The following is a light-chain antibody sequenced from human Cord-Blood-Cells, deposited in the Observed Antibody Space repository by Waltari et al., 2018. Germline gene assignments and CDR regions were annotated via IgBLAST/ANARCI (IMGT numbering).Light chain of an antibody. CDR3: CSYAGSSTPNWV. V-gene: IGLV2-23*01. CDR2: EGS. J-gene: IGLJ3*02. Sequence: QSALTQPASVSGSPGQSITISCTGTSRDCGSYNLVSWYQQHPGKAPKLMIYEGSKRPSGVSNRFSGSKSGNTASLTISGLQAEDEADYYCCSYAGSSTPNWVFGGGTKLTVL. CDR1: SRDCGSYNL.